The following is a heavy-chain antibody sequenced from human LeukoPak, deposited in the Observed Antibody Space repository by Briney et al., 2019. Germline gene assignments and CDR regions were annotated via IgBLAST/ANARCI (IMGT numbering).Heavy chain of an antibody. CDR2: IYSDNT. CDR3: ARRAGAYSHPYDY. Sequence: ETLSLTCTVSGGSISSYYWSWVRQAPGKGLEWVSFIYSDNTHYSDSVKGRFTISRDNSKNTLYLQMNSLRAEDTAVYYCARRAGAYSHPYDYWGQGTLVTVSS. D-gene: IGHD4/OR15-4a*01. V-gene: IGHV3-53*01. J-gene: IGHJ4*02. CDR1: GGSISSYY.